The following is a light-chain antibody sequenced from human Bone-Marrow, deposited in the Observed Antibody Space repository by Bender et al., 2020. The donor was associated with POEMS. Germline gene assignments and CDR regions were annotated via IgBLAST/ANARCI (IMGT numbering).Light chain of an antibody. CDR1: SGHSNYA. V-gene: IGLV4-69*01. CDR3: QTWGSGIAV. Sequence: QIVLTQSPSASASLGASVKLTCTLSSGHSNYAIAWHQQQPEKGPRFLMKVNSDGSHTKGDGIPDRFSVSSSGAERYLHISSLQSEDEAEYYCQTWGSGIAVFGGGTQLTVL. CDR2: VNSDGSH. J-gene: IGLJ7*01.